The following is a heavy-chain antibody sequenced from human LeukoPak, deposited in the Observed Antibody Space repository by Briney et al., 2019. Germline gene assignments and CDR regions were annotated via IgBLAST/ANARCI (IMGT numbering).Heavy chain of an antibody. D-gene: IGHD4-17*01. Sequence: PGGSLRLSCVASGFTFTKYVMSWVREAPGEGLEWVSPISGSDDITYYADSVKGRVTISRDTSKNTLYPKMNSLRAEDTCVYYCAKDLYGDSTFDCWGQGTLVTVSS. V-gene: IGHV3-23*01. CDR1: GFTFTKYV. J-gene: IGHJ4*02. CDR3: AKDLYGDSTFDC. CDR2: ISGSDDIT.